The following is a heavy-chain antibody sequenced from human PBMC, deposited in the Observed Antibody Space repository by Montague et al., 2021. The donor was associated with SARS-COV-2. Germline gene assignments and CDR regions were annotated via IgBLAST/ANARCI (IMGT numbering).Heavy chain of an antibody. CDR3: ARHGYYETDDAFDI. J-gene: IGHJ3*02. D-gene: IGHD3-22*01. CDR1: CRSTQSSSDY. V-gene: IGHV4-39*01. CDR2: SYYTGST. Sequence: SETLSLTCTGSCRSTQSSSDYAGWRPQPPVAGLKRIGSSYYTGSTYYNPSLKSRVTISVDRSKNQFSLKLSSVTAADTAVYYCARHGYYETDDAFDIWGQGTMVTVSS.